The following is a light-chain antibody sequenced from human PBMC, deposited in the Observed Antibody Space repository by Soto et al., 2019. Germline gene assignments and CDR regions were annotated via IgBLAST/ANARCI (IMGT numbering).Light chain of an antibody. V-gene: IGKV1-33*01. Sequence: DIQMPQSPSSLSASVGDRVTITCLASQDISIYLNWYQQKLGKAPKLLIYATSTLWAGIPARFSGSRSGTVFTLAINSLQPEDLPTSYCQQYDSLTWTFGQGTRVEVK. CDR3: QQYDSLTWT. J-gene: IGKJ1*01. CDR2: ATS. CDR1: QDISIY.